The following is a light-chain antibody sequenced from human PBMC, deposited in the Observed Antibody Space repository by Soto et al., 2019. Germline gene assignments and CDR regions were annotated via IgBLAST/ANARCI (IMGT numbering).Light chain of an antibody. CDR1: SSDVGGYNY. V-gene: IGLV2-14*01. Sequence: QSALTQPASVSGSPGQPITISCTGTSSDVGGYNYVSWYQQHPGKAPKLIIYDVSNRPSWVSNRFSGSKSGNTASLTISGLQAEDEADYYCSSYTGSSTLEGVFGTGTKVTV. CDR3: SSYTGSSTLEGV. J-gene: IGLJ1*01. CDR2: DVS.